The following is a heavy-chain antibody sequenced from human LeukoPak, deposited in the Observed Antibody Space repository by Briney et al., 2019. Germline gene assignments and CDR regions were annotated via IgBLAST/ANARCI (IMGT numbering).Heavy chain of an antibody. Sequence: ASVKDSRKVSVNTLTELSMHWVRQAPGKGLEWMGGFDPEDGETIYAQKFQGRVTMTEGTSTDTAYMELSSLRSEDTAVYYCATSRSGRNDAFDIWGQGTMVTVSS. J-gene: IGHJ3*02. V-gene: IGHV1-24*01. D-gene: IGHD3-10*01. CDR2: FDPEDGET. CDR3: ATSRSGRNDAFDI. CDR1: VNTLTELS.